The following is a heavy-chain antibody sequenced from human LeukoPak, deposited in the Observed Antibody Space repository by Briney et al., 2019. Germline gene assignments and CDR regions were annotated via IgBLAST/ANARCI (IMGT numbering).Heavy chain of an antibody. CDR2: IYYSGST. CDR1: GGSFSGYY. CDR3: ARSLRYCSGGSCYVNWFDP. J-gene: IGHJ5*02. D-gene: IGHD2-15*01. V-gene: IGHV4-34*01. Sequence: SETLSLTCAVYGGSFSGYYWSWIRQPPGKGLEWIGYIYYSGSTYYNPSLKSRVTISVDTSKNQFSLKLSSVTAADTAVYYCARSLRYCSGGSCYVNWFDPWGQGTLVTVSS.